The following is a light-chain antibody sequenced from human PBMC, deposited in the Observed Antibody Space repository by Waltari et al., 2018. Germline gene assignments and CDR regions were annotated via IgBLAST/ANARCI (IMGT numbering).Light chain of an antibody. CDR1: QGISTS. J-gene: IGKJ3*01. CDR3: LQYNSHPFT. CDR2: AAS. Sequence: DIQMTQSPSSLSASAGDTVTITCRASQGISTSLNWYQQKPGKTPKRLIYAASSLQSGVPSTFSGSGSGTDFTLTISSLQPEDFATYYCLQYNSHPFTFGPGTKLDI. V-gene: IGKV1-17*01.